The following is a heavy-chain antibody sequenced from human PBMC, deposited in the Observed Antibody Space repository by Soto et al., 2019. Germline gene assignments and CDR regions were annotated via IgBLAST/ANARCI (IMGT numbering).Heavy chain of an antibody. J-gene: IGHJ4*02. CDR3: ALGALDYDSSGYSTR. D-gene: IGHD3-22*01. CDR2: ISYDGSNK. V-gene: IGHV3-30*03. Sequence: PGGSLRLSCAASGFTFSSYDMHWVRQAPGKGLEWVAVISYDGSNKYYADSVKGRFTISRDNSKNTLYLQMNSLRAEDTAVYYCALGALDYDSSGYSTRWGQGTLVTVSS. CDR1: GFTFSSYD.